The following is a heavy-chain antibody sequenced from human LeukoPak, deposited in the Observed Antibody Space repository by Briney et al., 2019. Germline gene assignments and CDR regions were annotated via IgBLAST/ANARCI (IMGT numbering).Heavy chain of an antibody. Sequence: GGSLRLSCVVSGLTLEDYAMHWVRQVPGKGLEWVSLISGDASGTYYADSVKGRFTISRDNSKNSLYLQMNSLRSEDAALYYCVKGDDYGDYWGQGTLVTVSS. CDR3: VKGDDYGDY. V-gene: IGHV3-43*02. CDR2: ISGDASGT. CDR1: GLTLEDYA. J-gene: IGHJ4*02.